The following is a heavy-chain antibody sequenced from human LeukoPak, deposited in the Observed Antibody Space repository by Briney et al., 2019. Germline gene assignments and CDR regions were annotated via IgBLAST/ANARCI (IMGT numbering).Heavy chain of an antibody. CDR2: LYADGDT. D-gene: IGHD2-8*02. CDR1: GFSVSTNY. Sequence: GGSLRLSYAASGFSVSTNYMTWVRQAPGKGLEWVSVLYADGDTYYADSVKGRFTIFRDNSKSTLSLQMNSLRAEDTAIYYCATYRQVLLPFESWGQGTLVTVSS. J-gene: IGHJ4*02. V-gene: IGHV3-53*01. CDR3: ATYRQVLLPFES.